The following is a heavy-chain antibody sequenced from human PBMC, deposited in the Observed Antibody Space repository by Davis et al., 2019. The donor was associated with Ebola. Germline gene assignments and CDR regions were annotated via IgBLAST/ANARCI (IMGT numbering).Heavy chain of an antibody. CDR1: GGSISSYY. J-gene: IGHJ4*02. D-gene: IGHD1-26*01. CDR2: IYYSGST. CDR3: ATRRLSFEAIDY. Sequence: SETLSLTCTVSGGSISSYYWSWIRQPPGKGLEWIGYIYYSGSTNYNPSLKSRVTISVDTSNNQFSLKLTSVSAADTAVYYCATRRLSFEAIDYWGQRTLVTVSS. V-gene: IGHV4-59*08.